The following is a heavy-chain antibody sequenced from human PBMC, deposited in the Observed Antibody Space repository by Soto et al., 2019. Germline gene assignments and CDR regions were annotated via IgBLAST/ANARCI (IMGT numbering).Heavy chain of an antibody. Sequence: QVQLVQSGAEVKKPGASVKVSCKASGYTFTSYYMHWVRQAPGQGLEWMGIINPSGGSTSYAQKFQGRVTITRDTSPSTVYMEVSSLRSEDTALYYCARVRCNDGMTHYYGMDVWGQGTTVTVSS. CDR2: INPSGGST. CDR3: ARVRCNDGMTHYYGMDV. D-gene: IGHD1-20*01. J-gene: IGHJ6*02. V-gene: IGHV1-46*01. CDR1: GYTFTSYY.